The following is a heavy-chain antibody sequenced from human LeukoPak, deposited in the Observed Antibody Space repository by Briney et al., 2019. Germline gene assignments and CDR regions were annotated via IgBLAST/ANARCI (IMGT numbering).Heavy chain of an antibody. CDR3: AREDQGDGPICGDFED. J-gene: IGHJ4*02. V-gene: IGHV1-69*04. Sequence: SVKVSCKASGGTFSNYGVSWVRQAPGQGLQWMGRIIPVVDIRNYEQKLQGRVTITADESTSTVFLEVNSLRFDDTAVYYCAREDQGDGPICGDFEDWGQGTLVTVSS. CDR2: IIPVVDIR. CDR1: GGTFSNYG. D-gene: IGHD2-2*01.